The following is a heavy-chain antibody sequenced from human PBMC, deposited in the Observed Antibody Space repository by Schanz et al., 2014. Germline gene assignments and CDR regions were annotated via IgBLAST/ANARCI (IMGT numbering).Heavy chain of an antibody. V-gene: IGHV3-23*01. Sequence: EVQLLESGGGLVQPGGSLRLSCAASGFTFSSYAMSWVRQAPGKGLEWVSAISGSGGSTYYADSVKGRFTISRDNSKNTLYLLMNSLRAEDTAVYYCAKDLISGWSGFDYWGQGTLVTVSS. D-gene: IGHD6-19*01. CDR3: AKDLISGWSGFDY. CDR1: GFTFSSYA. CDR2: ISGSGGST. J-gene: IGHJ4*02.